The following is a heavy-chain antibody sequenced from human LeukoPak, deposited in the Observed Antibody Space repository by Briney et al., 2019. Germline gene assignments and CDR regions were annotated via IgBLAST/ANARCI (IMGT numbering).Heavy chain of an antibody. CDR2: ISYDGSNK. D-gene: IGHD3-10*01. J-gene: IGHJ4*02. V-gene: IGHV3-30*18. CDR3: ANYGSGRYFHY. Sequence: QPGSSLRLSCAASGFTFSNYGMHWVRQAPGKGLEWVAVISYDGSNKYYADSVKGRLTISRDYTKNTLYLQMNSLRAEDTAVYYCANYGSGRYFHYWGQGTLVTVSS. CDR1: GFTFSNYG.